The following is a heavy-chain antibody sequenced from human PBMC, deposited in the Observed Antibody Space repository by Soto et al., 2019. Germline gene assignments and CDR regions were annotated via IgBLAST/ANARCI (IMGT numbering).Heavy chain of an antibody. D-gene: IGHD2-8*01. CDR3: AKVRTGYCNNGVCCADY. V-gene: IGHV3-23*01. CDR1: GFTFSSYA. CDR2: ISGSGGST. Sequence: EVQLLESGGGLVQPGWSLRLSCAASGFTFSSYAMSWVRQAPGKGLEWVSAISGSGGSTYYADFVKGRFTISRDNSKNTLYLQMNSLRAEDTAVYYCAKVRTGYCNNGVCCADYWGQGTLVTVSS. J-gene: IGHJ4*02.